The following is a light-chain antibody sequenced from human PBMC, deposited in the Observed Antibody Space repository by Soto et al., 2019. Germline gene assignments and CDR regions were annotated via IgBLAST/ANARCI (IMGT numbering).Light chain of an antibody. CDR1: QSVRHY. V-gene: IGKV1-39*01. Sequence: DIQMTQSPSSLSASVGDRVTITCRASQSVRHYLNWYQQKPGKAPKLLIYTASRLQSGVPSRFSGNGSGTDLTLTISSLQPEDFATYYCQQTYSTPNTFAQGTKVDIK. J-gene: IGKJ1*01. CDR3: QQTYSTPNT. CDR2: TAS.